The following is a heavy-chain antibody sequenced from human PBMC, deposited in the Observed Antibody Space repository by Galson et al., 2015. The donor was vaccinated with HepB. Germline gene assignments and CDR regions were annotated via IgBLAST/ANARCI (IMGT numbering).Heavy chain of an antibody. D-gene: IGHD6-13*01. Sequence: SETLSLTCTVSGGSISSSSYYWGWIRQPPGKGLEWIGSIYYSGSTYYDPSLKSRVTISVDTSKNQFSLKLSSVTAADTAVYYCARRRALTGYSSSWYHNDAFDIWGQGTMVTVSS. CDR3: ARRRALTGYSSSWYHNDAFDI. CDR2: IYYSGST. J-gene: IGHJ3*02. V-gene: IGHV4-39*01. CDR1: GGSISSSSYY.